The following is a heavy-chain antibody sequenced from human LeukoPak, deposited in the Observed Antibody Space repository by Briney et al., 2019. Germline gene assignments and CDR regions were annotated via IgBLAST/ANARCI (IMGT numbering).Heavy chain of an antibody. J-gene: IGHJ5*02. CDR2: IYTSGST. V-gene: IGHV4-61*02. CDR3: ARGGRGIWFDP. Sequence: SETLSLTCTVSGGSIRSGSYYWSSIRQPAGQGLEWIGRIYTSGSTNYNPSLKSRVTISVDTSKNQFSLKLSSVTAADTAVYYCARGGRGIWFDPWGQGTLVTVSS. D-gene: IGHD3-10*01. CDR1: GGSIRSGSYY.